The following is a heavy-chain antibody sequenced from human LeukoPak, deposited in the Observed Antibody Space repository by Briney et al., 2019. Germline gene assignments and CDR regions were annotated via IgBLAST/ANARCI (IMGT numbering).Heavy chain of an antibody. Sequence: SETLSLTCTVSGGSISSYYWSWIWQPPGKGLEWIGYIYYSGSTKYNPSLKSRVTISVDTSKNQFSLKLSSVTAADTAVYYCARHLPKWGWDYWGQGTLVTVSS. CDR1: GGSISSYY. V-gene: IGHV4-59*08. J-gene: IGHJ4*02. CDR3: ARHLPKWGWDY. CDR2: IYYSGST. D-gene: IGHD1-26*01.